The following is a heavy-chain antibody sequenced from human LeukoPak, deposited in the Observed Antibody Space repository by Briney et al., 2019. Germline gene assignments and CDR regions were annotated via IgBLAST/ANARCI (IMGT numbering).Heavy chain of an antibody. CDR3: ARGALQYYYDSSGYYVKFDY. V-gene: IGHV4-34*01. Sequence: SETLSLTCAVYGGSFSGYYWSWIRQPPGKGLEWIGEINHSGSTNYNPSLKSRVTISVDTSKNQFSLKLSSATAADTAVYYCARGALQYYYDSSGYYVKFDYWGQGTLVTVSS. J-gene: IGHJ4*02. D-gene: IGHD3-22*01. CDR2: INHSGST. CDR1: GGSFSGYY.